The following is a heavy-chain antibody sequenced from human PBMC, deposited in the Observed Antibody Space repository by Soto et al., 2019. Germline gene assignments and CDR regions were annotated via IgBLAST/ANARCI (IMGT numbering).Heavy chain of an antibody. CDR1: GGSISSGGYY. CDR3: ARGRSGDYATYYYYYMDV. J-gene: IGHJ6*03. CDR2: IYYSGST. D-gene: IGHD4-17*01. Sequence: SETLSLTCTVSGGSISSGGYYWSWIRQHPGKGLEWIGYIYYSGSTYYNPSLKSRVTISVDTSKNQFSLKLSSVTAADTAVYYCARGRSGDYATYYYYYMDVWGKGTTVTVSS. V-gene: IGHV4-31*03.